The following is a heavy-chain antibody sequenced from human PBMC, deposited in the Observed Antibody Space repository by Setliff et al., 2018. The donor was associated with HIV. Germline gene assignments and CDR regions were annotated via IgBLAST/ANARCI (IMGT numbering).Heavy chain of an antibody. V-gene: IGHV3-21*04. D-gene: IGHD4-17*01. J-gene: IGHJ4*02. CDR3: ASWAGTTPATTFFGPIDY. CDR1: GFTFRSYG. CDR2: IIRDSSYI. Sequence: PGGSLRLSCAASGFTFRSYGMNWVRQAPGKGLEWVSSIIRDSSYIFDADSVKGRFTISRDNAQNSLYLQMNNLRAEDTAIYYCASWAGTTPATTFFGPIDYWGQGTLGTVSS.